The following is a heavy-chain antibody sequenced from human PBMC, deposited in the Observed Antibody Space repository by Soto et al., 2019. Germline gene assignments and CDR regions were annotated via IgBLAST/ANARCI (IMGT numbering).Heavy chain of an antibody. CDR1: GFNFRSYS. CDR2: ISYFGSKK. V-gene: IGHV3-30-3*01. CDR3: ARDQAVAGTGYYGMDV. Sequence: GGSLRLSCAGSGFNFRSYSMHWVRQSPGTGLEWVAVISYFGSKKYYADSVKVRFTIPRDNSKNTLYLQMNSQRAEDKAVYYFARDQAVAGTGYYGMDVWGQGTTVTVSS. D-gene: IGHD6-19*01. J-gene: IGHJ6*02.